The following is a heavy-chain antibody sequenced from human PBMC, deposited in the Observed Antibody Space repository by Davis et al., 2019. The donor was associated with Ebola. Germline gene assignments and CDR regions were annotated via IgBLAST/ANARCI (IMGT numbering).Heavy chain of an antibody. J-gene: IGHJ4*02. CDR2: IHYLGNT. V-gene: IGHV4-59*08. Sequence: MPSETLSLTCTVSGGSINNYFWSWIRQPPGKGLEWIGNIHYLGNTNYNPSLESRVTISVDTSKNQFSLKLRSVTAADTAVYYCARHGAYSSSSTGYWGQGTLVTVSS. D-gene: IGHD6-6*01. CDR1: GGSINNYF. CDR3: ARHGAYSSSSTGY.